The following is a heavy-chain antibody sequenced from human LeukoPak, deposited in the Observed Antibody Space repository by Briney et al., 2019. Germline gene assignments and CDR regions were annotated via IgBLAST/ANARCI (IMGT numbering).Heavy chain of an antibody. CDR3: ARDSEPYDILTGYYNY. J-gene: IGHJ4*02. CDR2: IWYEGSNK. CDR1: GFTFSSYG. V-gene: IGHV3-33*01. Sequence: GGSLRLSCAASGFTFSSYGMHWVRQAPGKGLEWVAVIWYEGSNKYYADSVKGRFTISRDNSKNTLYLQMNSLRAEDTAVYYCARDSEPYDILTGYYNYWGQGTLVTVSS. D-gene: IGHD3-9*01.